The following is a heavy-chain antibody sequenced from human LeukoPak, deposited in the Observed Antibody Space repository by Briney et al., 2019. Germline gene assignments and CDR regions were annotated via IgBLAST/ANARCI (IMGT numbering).Heavy chain of an antibody. CDR2: ISAYNGNT. CDR3: VREGGDRTGYYFVY. J-gene: IGHJ4*02. D-gene: IGHD3/OR15-3a*01. Sequence: SVMVSCKDSGNTLTNYGLRSGRQAPREGLEWMGWISAYNGNTEYAQNLQGRVTLTRDTSTSTAYMELRSLRSDDTAVYYCVREGGDRTGYYFVYWGQGTLVTVSS. CDR1: GNTLTNYG. V-gene: IGHV1-18*01.